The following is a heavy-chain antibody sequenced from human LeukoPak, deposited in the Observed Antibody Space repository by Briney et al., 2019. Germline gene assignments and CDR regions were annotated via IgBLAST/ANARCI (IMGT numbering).Heavy chain of an antibody. J-gene: IGHJ4*02. D-gene: IGHD5-12*01. Sequence: GGSLRLSCAASGFTFSSYEMNWVRQAPGKGLEWVSYISSSGGTIYYADSVKGRFTISRDNAKNSLYLQMNSLRAEDTAVYYCARVMEWLQIDYWGQGTLVTVSS. CDR3: ARVMEWLQIDY. CDR1: GFTFSSYE. CDR2: ISSSGGTI. V-gene: IGHV3-48*03.